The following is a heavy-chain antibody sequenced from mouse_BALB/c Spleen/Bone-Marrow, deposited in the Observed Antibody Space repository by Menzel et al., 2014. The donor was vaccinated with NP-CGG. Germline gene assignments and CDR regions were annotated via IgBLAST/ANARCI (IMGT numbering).Heavy chain of an antibody. V-gene: IGHV4-1*02. J-gene: IGHJ3*01. Sequence: EVQLVESGGGLVQPGGSLKLSCAASGFDFSRYWMSWVRQAPGKGLEWIGEINPDSRTINYTPSLKDKFIISRDNAKNTLNLQVSKVRSEDTALYYCVRLGYYGGFAYWGQGTLVTVSA. D-gene: IGHD1-1*01. CDR1: GFDFSRYW. CDR3: VRLGYYGGFAY. CDR2: INPDSRTI.